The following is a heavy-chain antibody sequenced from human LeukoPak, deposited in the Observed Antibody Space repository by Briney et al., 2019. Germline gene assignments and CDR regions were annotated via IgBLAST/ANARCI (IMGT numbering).Heavy chain of an antibody. Sequence: ASVKVSCKVSGYTLTELSMHWVRQAPGKGLERMGGFDPEDGETIYAQKFQGRVTMTEDTSTDTAYMELSSLRSEDTAVYYCATKLDSSGYYSDWYFDLWGRGTLVTVSS. D-gene: IGHD3-22*01. CDR3: ATKLDSSGYYSDWYFDL. CDR1: GYTLTELS. CDR2: FDPEDGET. J-gene: IGHJ2*01. V-gene: IGHV1-24*01.